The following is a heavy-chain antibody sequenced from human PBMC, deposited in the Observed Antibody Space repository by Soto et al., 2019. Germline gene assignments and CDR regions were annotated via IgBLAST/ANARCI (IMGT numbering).Heavy chain of an antibody. CDR3: ARDDVLCDGGRCYGVPLDV. CDR1: GFTVSSKY. V-gene: IGHV3-66*01. Sequence: GGSLRLSCAASGFTVSSKYMSWVRQAPGKGLEWVSLIQSGGPTYYADSVKGRFNISRDTSENTVHLQMDSLRAEDTAVYYCARDDVLCDGGRCYGVPLDVWAKGPRSPSPQ. J-gene: IGHJ6*04. D-gene: IGHD2-15*01. CDR2: IQSGGPT.